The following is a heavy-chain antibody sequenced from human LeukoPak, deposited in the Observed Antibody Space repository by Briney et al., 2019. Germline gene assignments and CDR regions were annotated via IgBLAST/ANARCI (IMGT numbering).Heavy chain of an antibody. CDR2: IYSGGTT. J-gene: IGHJ4*02. V-gene: IGHV3-53*01. Sequence: GGSLRLSCAASGFSVSSKYMSWARQPAGKGLEWVSVIYSGGTTFYADSVKGRFTISRDNSKNTLYLQMNSLRRDGTAVYYCTKLKGWYGDGYFDYWGAGILVTVSS. CDR1: GFSVSSKY. CDR3: TKLKGWYGDGYFDY. D-gene: IGHD6-19*01.